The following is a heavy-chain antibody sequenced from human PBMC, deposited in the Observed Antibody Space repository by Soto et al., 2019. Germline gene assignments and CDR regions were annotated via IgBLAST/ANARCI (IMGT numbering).Heavy chain of an antibody. CDR1: GGSIRSDYYY. CDR3: ARGPSGDKVDS. D-gene: IGHD7-27*01. V-gene: IGHV4-30-4*01. Sequence: SETLSLTCTVSGGSIRSDYYYWSWIRQPPGKGLEWLAFIYYTGSTYYNPSLKSRLTISIDTSKNQFSLSLRSVTAADAAVYYCARGPSGDKVDSWGQGTLVTVSS. J-gene: IGHJ4*02. CDR2: IYYTGST.